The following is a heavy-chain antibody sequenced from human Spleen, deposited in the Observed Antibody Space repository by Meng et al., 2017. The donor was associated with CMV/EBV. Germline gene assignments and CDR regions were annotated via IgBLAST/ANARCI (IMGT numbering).Heavy chain of an antibody. Sequence: GGSLRLSCAASGFIFSGSSMHWVRQASGKGLEWVGRIRNKTNNYATAYAASVKGRFTIFRDDSKNMVYLQMSSLKTEDTALYYCARHVSGGPRYWGQGTLVTVSS. V-gene: IGHV3-73*01. CDR3: ARHVSGGPRY. CDR1: GFIFSGSS. J-gene: IGHJ4*02. D-gene: IGHD1-14*01. CDR2: IRNKTNNYAT.